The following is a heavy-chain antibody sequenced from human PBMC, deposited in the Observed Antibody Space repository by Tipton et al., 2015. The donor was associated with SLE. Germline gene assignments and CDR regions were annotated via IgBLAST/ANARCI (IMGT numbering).Heavy chain of an antibody. Sequence: QLVQSGAEVKKPGASVKVSCKASGHTFTDYYIHWVRQAPGQGLEWMGLINPKSGSTGYAQKFQGRVTMTRDTSTSTVYMDLSSLRSEDTAVYYCARDRDWYYGPAPDYWGQGTLVTVSS. J-gene: IGHJ4*02. CDR1: GHTFTDYY. CDR2: INPKSGST. V-gene: IGHV1-46*01. CDR3: ARDRDWYYGPAPDY. D-gene: IGHD3-3*01.